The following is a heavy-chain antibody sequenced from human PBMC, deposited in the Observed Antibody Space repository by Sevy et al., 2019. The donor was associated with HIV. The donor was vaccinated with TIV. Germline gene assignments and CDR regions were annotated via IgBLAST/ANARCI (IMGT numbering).Heavy chain of an antibody. CDR3: ASEGQGEYYESSGSFDY. J-gene: IGHJ4*02. Sequence: GGSLRLSCAASGFTFSSYAMSWVRQAPGKGLEWVSSISGSGSFTYYADSVKGHFTISRDNSKNTLYLQMNSLRAEDTAIYYCASEGQGEYYESSGSFDYWGQGTLVTVSS. CDR1: GFTFSSYA. V-gene: IGHV3-23*01. CDR2: ISGSGSFT. D-gene: IGHD3-22*01.